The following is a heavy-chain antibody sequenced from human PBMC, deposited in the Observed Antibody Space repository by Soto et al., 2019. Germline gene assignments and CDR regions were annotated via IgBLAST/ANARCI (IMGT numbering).Heavy chain of an antibody. Sequence: QLQLQESGPGLVKPSETLSLTCTVSGGSISSSSYYWGWIRQPPGKGLEWIGSIYYRGSTYYNPSLKSRVTISVDTSTDQFSLKLSSVTAAGTAVYYCARPLLVGIEAAFDIWGHGTMVTVSS. CDR1: GGSISSSSYY. CDR3: ARPLLVGIEAAFDI. V-gene: IGHV4-39*01. J-gene: IGHJ3*02. D-gene: IGHD6-13*01. CDR2: IYYRGST.